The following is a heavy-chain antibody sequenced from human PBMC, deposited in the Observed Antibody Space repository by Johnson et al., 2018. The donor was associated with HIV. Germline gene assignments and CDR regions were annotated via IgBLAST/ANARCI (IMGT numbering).Heavy chain of an antibody. CDR2: ISYDGSNS. D-gene: IGHD6-13*01. CDR1: GFTFSSYA. Sequence: QVQLVESGGGVVQPGRSLRLSCAPSGFTFSSYAMHWVRQAPGKGLEWVAVISYDGSNSYYADSVCGRFTISRDNSKNTLYLQMNSLRTEDTTIYYCARVGQQGSAFDIWGRGTMVTVSS. V-gene: IGHV3-30*04. CDR3: ARVGQQGSAFDI. J-gene: IGHJ3*02.